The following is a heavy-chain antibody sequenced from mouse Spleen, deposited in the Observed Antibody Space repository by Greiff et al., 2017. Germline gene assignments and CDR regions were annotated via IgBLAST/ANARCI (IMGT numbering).Heavy chain of an antibody. CDR2: ISSGGSYT. CDR3: ARWDDYAMDY. V-gene: IGHV5-9-1*01. D-gene: IGHD4-1*01. Sequence: EVKLVESGGGLVKPGGSLKLSCAASGFTFSSYAMSWVRQTPEKRLEWVATISSGGSYTYYPDSVKGRFTISRDNAKNTLYLQMSSLRSEDTAMYYCARWDDYAMDYWGQGTSVTVSS. CDR1: GFTFSSYA. J-gene: IGHJ4*01.